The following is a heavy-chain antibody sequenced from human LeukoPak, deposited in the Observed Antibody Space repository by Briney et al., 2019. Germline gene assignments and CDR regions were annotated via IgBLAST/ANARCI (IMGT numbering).Heavy chain of an antibody. CDR1: GFTFSSYS. D-gene: IGHD2-8*01. CDR2: ISSSSSYI. V-gene: IGHV3-21*01. CDR3: ARGLYALDYYYGLDV. Sequence: GGSLRLSCAASGFTFSSYSMNWVRQAPGKGLEWVSSISSSSSYIYYADSVKGRFTISRDNSKNTLYLQMNSLRAEDTAVYYCARGLYALDYYYGLDVWGQGTKVTVSS. J-gene: IGHJ6*02.